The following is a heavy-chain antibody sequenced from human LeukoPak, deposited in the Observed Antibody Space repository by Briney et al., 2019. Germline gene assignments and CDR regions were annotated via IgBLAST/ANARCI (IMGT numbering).Heavy chain of an antibody. CDR1: GFTFSTYA. CDR2: ISSSGGSP. J-gene: IGHJ4*02. CDR3: AKGGPQFFDY. Sequence: GGSLRLSCVASGFTFSTYALSWVRQAPGKGLEWVSAISSSGGSPYYADSVNGRFTISRDNSKNTLYLQMNSLRAEDTAIYYCAKGGPQFFDYWGQGTLVTVSS. D-gene: IGHD5-24*01. V-gene: IGHV3-23*01.